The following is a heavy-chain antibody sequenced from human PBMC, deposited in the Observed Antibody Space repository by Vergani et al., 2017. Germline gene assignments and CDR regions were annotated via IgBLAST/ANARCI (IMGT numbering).Heavy chain of an antibody. CDR3: ARNQYDISTGYREGRDYYALDV. Sequence: QVQLVQSGAEVKKPGASVKVSCKTSGYTFRKYGINWLRQAPGQGLEWMGWIGADNGNTQIAQNVQGRVTMTKDTSTGTAYMELRSLRSADTAVYFCARNQYDISTGYREGRDYYALDVWGQGTTVTVS. V-gene: IGHV1-18*01. J-gene: IGHJ6*02. CDR1: GYTFRKYG. D-gene: IGHD3/OR15-3a*01. CDR2: IGADNGNT.